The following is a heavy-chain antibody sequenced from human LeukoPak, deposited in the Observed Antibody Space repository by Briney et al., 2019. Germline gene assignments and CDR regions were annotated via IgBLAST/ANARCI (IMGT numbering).Heavy chain of an antibody. V-gene: IGHV3-23*01. CDR2: ITGGHYAT. CDR3: TKDPNGDYIGAFDP. CDR1: GFSFSSFA. Sequence: GGSLRLSCAASGFSFSSFAMTWIRQAPGKGLEWVSSITGGHYATYNTDSVKGRFTISRDNAKNTLYLQMNSLRADDTAIYYCTKDPNGDYIGAFDPWGQGTLVTVSS. D-gene: IGHD4-17*01. J-gene: IGHJ5*02.